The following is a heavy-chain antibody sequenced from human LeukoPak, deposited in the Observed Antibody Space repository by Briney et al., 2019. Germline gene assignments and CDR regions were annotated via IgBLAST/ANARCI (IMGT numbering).Heavy chain of an antibody. Sequence: PGGSLRLSCAASGFTFDDYAMHWVRQAPGKGLEWVSGISWNSGSIGYADPVKGRFTISRDNAKNSLYLQMNSLRAEDTALYYCAKDIYSSSSGAFDIWGQGTMVTVSS. CDR3: AKDIYSSSSGAFDI. J-gene: IGHJ3*02. CDR2: ISWNSGSI. V-gene: IGHV3-9*01. D-gene: IGHD6-13*01. CDR1: GFTFDDYA.